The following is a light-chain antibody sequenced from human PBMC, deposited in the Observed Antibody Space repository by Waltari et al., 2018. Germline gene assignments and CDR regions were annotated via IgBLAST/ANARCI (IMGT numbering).Light chain of an antibody. CDR2: EVT. V-gene: IGLV2-8*01. CDR3: CSYAGTNNLGV. Sequence: QSALTQPPSPSGPPGQSVTISCTGTTSDVGGYDHVSCYQQHPGKAPKLMIYEVTTRPSGVPVRFSGSKSGNTGSLTVSGLQAEDEADYYCCSYAGTNNLGVFGGGTKLTVL. J-gene: IGLJ3*02. CDR1: TSDVGGYDH.